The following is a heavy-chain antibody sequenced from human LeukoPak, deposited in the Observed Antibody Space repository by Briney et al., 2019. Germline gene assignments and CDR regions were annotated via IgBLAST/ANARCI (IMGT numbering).Heavy chain of an antibody. J-gene: IGHJ4*02. Sequence: GGSLRLSCAASGFTFSSYAMSWVRQAPGKGLEWVSAISGSGGSTYYADPVKGRFPISRDNSKNTLYLQISSLRAEDTAVYYCAKPLLRGGLDYWGQGTLVTVSS. CDR3: AKPLLRGGLDY. V-gene: IGHV3-23*01. CDR2: ISGSGGST. D-gene: IGHD2-15*01. CDR1: GFTFSSYA.